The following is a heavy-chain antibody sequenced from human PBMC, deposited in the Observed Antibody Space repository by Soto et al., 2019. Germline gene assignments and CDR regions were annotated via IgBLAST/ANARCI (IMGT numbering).Heavy chain of an antibody. CDR3: ARLPVPDTAMLYYYGMDV. J-gene: IGHJ6*02. Sequence: ASVKVSCKASGYTFTSYAMHWVRQAPGQRLEWMGWINAGNGNTKYSQKFQGRVTITRDTSASTAYMELSSLRSEDTAVYYCARLPVPDTAMLYYYGMDVWGQGTTVTGSS. D-gene: IGHD5-18*01. CDR1: GYTFTSYA. V-gene: IGHV1-3*01. CDR2: INAGNGNT.